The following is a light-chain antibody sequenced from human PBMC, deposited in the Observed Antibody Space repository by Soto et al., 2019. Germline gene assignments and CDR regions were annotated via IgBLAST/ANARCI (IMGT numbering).Light chain of an antibody. Sequence: IQLTQSPSPLSASVGDRVSITCRASQGISSYLAWYQQKPGKAPKLLIYAASTLQSGVPSRFSGSGSGTDLTLTISSLQPEDFATYYCQQLNSYPRAFGGGTKVEIK. CDR3: QQLNSYPRA. V-gene: IGKV1-9*01. CDR2: AAS. J-gene: IGKJ4*01. CDR1: QGISSY.